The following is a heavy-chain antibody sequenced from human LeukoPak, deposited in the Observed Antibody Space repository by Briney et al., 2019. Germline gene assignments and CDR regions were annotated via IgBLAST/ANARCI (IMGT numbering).Heavy chain of an antibody. D-gene: IGHD2-15*01. Sequence: GGSLRLSCAASGLTFNNYAMYWVRQAPGEGLEWVSGIFGSGGSAHYADSVKGRFTISRDNSKNTVYLQLDSLRVEDTAVYYCGKTTVGYSSGRYPGWPVDYWGQGTLVTVSS. J-gene: IGHJ4*02. V-gene: IGHV3-23*01. CDR2: IFGSGGSA. CDR3: GKTTVGYSSGRYPGWPVDY. CDR1: GLTFNNYA.